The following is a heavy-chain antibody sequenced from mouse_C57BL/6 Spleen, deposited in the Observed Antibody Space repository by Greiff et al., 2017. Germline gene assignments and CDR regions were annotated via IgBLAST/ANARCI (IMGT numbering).Heavy chain of an antibody. V-gene: IGHV1-85*01. Sequence: VKLMESGPELVKPGASVKLSCKASGYTFTSYDINWVKQRPGQGLEWIGWIYPRDGSTTYNEKFKGKATLTVDTSSSTAYMELHSLTSEDSAVYFCARTPHLITTVGYYAMDYWGQGTSVTVSS. CDR1: GYTFTSYD. CDR3: ARTPHLITTVGYYAMDY. D-gene: IGHD1-1*01. J-gene: IGHJ4*01. CDR2: IYPRDGST.